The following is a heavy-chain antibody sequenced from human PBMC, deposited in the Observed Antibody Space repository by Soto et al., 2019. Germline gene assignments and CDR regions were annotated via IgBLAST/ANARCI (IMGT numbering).Heavy chain of an antibody. J-gene: IGHJ3*01. V-gene: IGHV3-15*01. CDR1: GFTFANAW. CDR2: IKTKIDGGAI. CDR3: TTIHTHDPRV. D-gene: IGHD2-2*02. Sequence: PGGSLRLSCAGSGFTFANAWMSWVRQTPERGLEWVGRIKTKIDGGAIDYAEPVKGRFTTSRDDAKSLLFLQMNSLKIEDTAVYYSTTIHTHDPRVWGQGTRVTVSS.